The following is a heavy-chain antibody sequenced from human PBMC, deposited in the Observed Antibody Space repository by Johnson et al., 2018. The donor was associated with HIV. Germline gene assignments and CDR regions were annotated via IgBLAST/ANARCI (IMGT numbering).Heavy chain of an antibody. Sequence: QVQLVESGGGVVQPGGSLRLSCAASGFTFSSYGMHWVRQAPGKGLEWVEVISYDGSNKYYADSVKGRFTISRDNSKNTLYLQMNSQRAEDTAVYYCRVVTGAFDIWGQGTMVTVSS. J-gene: IGHJ3*02. D-gene: IGHD4-23*01. CDR2: ISYDGSNK. V-gene: IGHV3-33*05. CDR3: RVVTGAFDI. CDR1: GFTFSSYG.